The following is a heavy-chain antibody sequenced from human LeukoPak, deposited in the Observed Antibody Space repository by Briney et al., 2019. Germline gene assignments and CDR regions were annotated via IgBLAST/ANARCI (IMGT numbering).Heavy chain of an antibody. CDR3: ARDNGYYDSSGYLARFDY. J-gene: IGHJ4*02. CDR2: ISSSGSTI. Sequence: PGGSLRLSCAASGFTFSSYEMSWVRQAPGKGLEWVSYISSSGSTIYYADSVKGRFTISRDNAKNSLYLQMNSLRAKDTAVYYCARDNGYYDSSGYLARFDYWGQGTLVTVSS. CDR1: GFTFSSYE. D-gene: IGHD3-22*01. V-gene: IGHV3-48*03.